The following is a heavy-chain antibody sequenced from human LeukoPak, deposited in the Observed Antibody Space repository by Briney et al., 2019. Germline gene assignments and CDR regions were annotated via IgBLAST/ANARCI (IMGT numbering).Heavy chain of an antibody. V-gene: IGHV4-31*03. CDR3: ARLGGLAAAGTFYFDY. J-gene: IGHJ4*02. Sequence: SETLSLTCTVSGGSISSGGYYWSWIRQHPGKGLEWIGYIYYSGSTYYNPSLKSRVTISVDTSKNQFSLKLSSVTAADTAVYYCARLGGLAAAGTFYFDYWGQGTLVTVSS. CDR2: IYYSGST. D-gene: IGHD6-13*01. CDR1: GGSISSGGYY.